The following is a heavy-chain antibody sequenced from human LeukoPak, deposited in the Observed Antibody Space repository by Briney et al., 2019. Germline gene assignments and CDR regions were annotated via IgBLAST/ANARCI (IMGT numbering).Heavy chain of an antibody. CDR2: ISAYNGNT. CDR3: ARDHYYDSSGYYYVTPSVFDY. J-gene: IGHJ4*02. CDR1: GYTFTSYG. Sequence: GASVKVSCKASGYTFTSYGISWVRQAPGQGLEWMGWISAYNGNTNYAQKFQGRVTITTDESTSTAYMELSSLRSEDTAVYYCARDHYYDSSGYYYVTPSVFDYWGQGTLVTVSS. V-gene: IGHV1-18*01. D-gene: IGHD3-22*01.